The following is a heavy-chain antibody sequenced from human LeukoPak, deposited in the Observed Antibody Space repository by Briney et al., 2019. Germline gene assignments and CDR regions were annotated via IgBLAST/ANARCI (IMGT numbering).Heavy chain of an antibody. V-gene: IGHV3-21*01. CDR1: GFTFSSYS. CDR3: ARKYGSGSWTFDY. J-gene: IGHJ4*02. Sequence: GRSLRLSCAASGFTFSSYSMNWVRQAPGKGLEWVSSISSSSSYIYYADSVKGRFTISRDNAKNSLYLQMNSLRAEDTAVYYCARKYGSGSWTFDYWGQGTLVTVSS. D-gene: IGHD3-10*01. CDR2: ISSSSSYI.